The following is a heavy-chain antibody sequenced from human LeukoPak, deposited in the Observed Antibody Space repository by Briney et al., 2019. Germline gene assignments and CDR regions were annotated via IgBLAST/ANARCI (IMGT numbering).Heavy chain of an antibody. J-gene: IGHJ3*02. D-gene: IGHD2-8*01. CDR2: LSQDGSEM. V-gene: IGHV3-7*01. Sequence: PGRSLRLSCAASGFTFSSYGMHWVRQAPGKGLEWVAYLSQDGSEMYHLDSVKGRFLISRDNAKNSLYLQMDSLRAEDTAVYYCARGVYAFDIWGQGTLITVSS. CDR1: GFTFSSYG. CDR3: ARGVYAFDI.